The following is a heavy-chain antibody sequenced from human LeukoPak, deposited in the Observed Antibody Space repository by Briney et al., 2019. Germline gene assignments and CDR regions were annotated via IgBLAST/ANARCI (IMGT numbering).Heavy chain of an antibody. J-gene: IGHJ4*02. CDR2: IYPGDSDT. Sequence: GKSLKISCKGSGYSFTSYWIGWVRQMPGKGLEWMGIIYPGDSDTRYSPSFQGQVTISADKSISTAYLQWSSLKASDTAMYYCARRGYSYGYVLPFDYWGQGTLVTVSS. V-gene: IGHV5-51*01. CDR3: ARRGYSYGYVLPFDY. CDR1: GYSFTSYW. D-gene: IGHD5-18*01.